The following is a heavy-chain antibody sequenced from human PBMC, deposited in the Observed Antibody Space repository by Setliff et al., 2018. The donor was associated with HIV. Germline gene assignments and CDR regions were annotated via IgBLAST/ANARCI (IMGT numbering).Heavy chain of an antibody. Sequence: GASVKVSCKASGYTFTSYGLSWVRQAPGQGLEWMGWISDYNSNTEYAQKFQGRVSITADKSTSTASMELSSLRSDDTAVYYCARDRGYYGSGSYGMDVWGQGTTVTVSS. J-gene: IGHJ6*02. CDR2: ISDYNSNT. CDR1: GYTFTSYG. CDR3: ARDRGYYGSGSYGMDV. V-gene: IGHV1-18*01. D-gene: IGHD3-10*01.